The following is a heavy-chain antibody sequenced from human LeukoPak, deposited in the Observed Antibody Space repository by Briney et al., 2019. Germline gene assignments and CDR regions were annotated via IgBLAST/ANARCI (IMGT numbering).Heavy chain of an antibody. CDR1: GGSISSGSYY. D-gene: IGHD3-3*01. CDR3: AREYDFWSGYYVDAFDI. CDR2: IYTSGST. Sequence: SQTLSLTCTVSGGSISSGSYYWSWIRQPAGTGLEWIGRIYTSGSTNYNPSLKSRVTISVDTSKNQFSLKLSSVTAADTAVYYCAREYDFWSGYYVDAFDIWGQGTMVTVSS. V-gene: IGHV4-61*02. J-gene: IGHJ3*02.